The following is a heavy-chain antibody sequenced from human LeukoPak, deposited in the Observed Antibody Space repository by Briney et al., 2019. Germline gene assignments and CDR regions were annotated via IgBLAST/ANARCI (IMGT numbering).Heavy chain of an antibody. Sequence: WVRQAPGKGLEWIGSIYYSGSTYYNPSLKSRVTISVDTSKNQFSLKLSSVTAADTAVYYCARAVRYFDSYYFDYWGQGTLVTVSS. J-gene: IGHJ4*02. CDR2: IYYSGST. D-gene: IGHD3-9*01. CDR3: ARAVRYFDSYYFDY. V-gene: IGHV4-39*07.